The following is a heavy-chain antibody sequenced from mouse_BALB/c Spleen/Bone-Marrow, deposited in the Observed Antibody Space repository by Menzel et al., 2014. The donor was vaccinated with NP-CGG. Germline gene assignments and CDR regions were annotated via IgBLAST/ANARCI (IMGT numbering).Heavy chain of an antibody. J-gene: IGHJ4*01. CDR1: ELTYSSYG. Sequence: EVQLVESGGDLVKPGGSLKLSCAASELTYSSYGMSWVRQTPDKRLEWVATIRGGDAYTYYPDSVKGRFTISRDSAKNILYLQMSSLKSEDTAMYYCGRGDGSMDYWGQGTSVTVSS. CDR3: GRGDGSMDY. V-gene: IGHV5-6*01. D-gene: IGHD3-3*01. CDR2: IRGGDAYT.